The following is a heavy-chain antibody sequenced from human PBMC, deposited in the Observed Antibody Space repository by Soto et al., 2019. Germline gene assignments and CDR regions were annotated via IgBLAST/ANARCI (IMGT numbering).Heavy chain of an antibody. V-gene: IGHV4-39*01. Sequence: SETLSLTCSVSGGSISSFTYYWGWIRQPPGKGLEWIGTVYYNENTYYNPSLKSRVTITVDTAKNQFSLNLRSVTAADTAMYFCARRESYYGSPGCFDTWGPGTLVTVSS. CDR1: GGSISSFTYY. D-gene: IGHD3-10*01. J-gene: IGHJ5*02. CDR2: VYYNENT. CDR3: ARRESYYGSPGCFDT.